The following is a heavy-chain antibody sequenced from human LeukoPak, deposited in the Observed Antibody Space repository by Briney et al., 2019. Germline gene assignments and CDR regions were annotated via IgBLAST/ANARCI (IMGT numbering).Heavy chain of an antibody. CDR3: ARSPPSVSGTNYYGMDV. V-gene: IGHV7-4-1*02. CDR1: GYTFTSYA. J-gene: IGHJ6*02. Sequence: ASVKVSCKASGYTFTSYALNWVRQAPGQGLEWMGWVNTSTGNPTYAQGFTGRFVFSLDTSVSTAYLQISSLKAEDTVVYYCARSPPSVSGTNYYGMDVWGQGTTVTVSS. CDR2: VNTSTGNP. D-gene: IGHD6-19*01.